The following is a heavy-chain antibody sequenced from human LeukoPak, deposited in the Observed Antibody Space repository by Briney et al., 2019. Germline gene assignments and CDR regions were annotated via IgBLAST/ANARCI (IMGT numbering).Heavy chain of an antibody. Sequence: SVKVSCKASGGTFSSYAISWVRQAPGQGLEWMGRIIPIFGTANYAQKFQGRVTITTDESTRPASMELSSLRSEDTAVYYCAREAKGFDYWGQGTLVTVSS. CDR3: AREAKGFDY. J-gene: IGHJ4*02. D-gene: IGHD1-26*01. CDR1: GGTFSSYA. V-gene: IGHV1-69*05. CDR2: IIPIFGTA.